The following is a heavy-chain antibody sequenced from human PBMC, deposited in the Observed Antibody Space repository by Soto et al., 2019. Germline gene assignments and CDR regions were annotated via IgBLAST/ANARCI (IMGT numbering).Heavy chain of an antibody. V-gene: IGHV4-34*01. J-gene: IGHJ5*02. D-gene: IGHD6-13*01. Sequence: PSETLSLTCAVYGGSFSGYYWIWIRQPPGKGLEWIGEINHSGSTNYNPSLKSRVTISVDTSKNQFSLKLSSVTAADTAVYYCARGRRQQLVSPRNAKNWFDPWGQGTLVTVSS. CDR1: GGSFSGYY. CDR3: ARGRRQQLVSPRNAKNWFDP. CDR2: INHSGST.